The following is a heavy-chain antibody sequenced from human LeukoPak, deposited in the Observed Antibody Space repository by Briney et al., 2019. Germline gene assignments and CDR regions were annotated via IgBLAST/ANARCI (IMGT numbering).Heavy chain of an antibody. CDR2: INSDGSST. D-gene: IGHD3-22*01. CDR3: ARETYYDSSEAFDI. Sequence: GGSLRLSCAASGFTFSSYWMHWGRQAPGKGLVWVSRINSDGSSTSYADSVKGRFTISRDNAKNTLYLQMNSLRAEDTAVYYCARETYYDSSEAFDIWGQGTMVTVSS. V-gene: IGHV3-74*01. J-gene: IGHJ3*02. CDR1: GFTFSSYW.